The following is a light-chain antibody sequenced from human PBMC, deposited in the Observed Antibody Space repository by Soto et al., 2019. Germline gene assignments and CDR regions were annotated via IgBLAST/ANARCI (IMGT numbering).Light chain of an antibody. CDR1: SSNIGAGYD. V-gene: IGLV1-40*01. J-gene: IGLJ2*01. CDR2: GNN. Sequence: QAVVTQSPSVSGDPGQGVTISCTGRSSNIGAGYDVHWYQQLPGTAPKLLIFGNNNRPPGVPDRFSGSKSGTSASLAITGLQAEDEADYYCQSYDSSLSGVIFGGGTKLTVL. CDR3: QSYDSSLSGVI.